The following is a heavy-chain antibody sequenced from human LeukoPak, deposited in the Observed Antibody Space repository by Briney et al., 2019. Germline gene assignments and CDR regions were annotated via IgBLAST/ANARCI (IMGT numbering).Heavy chain of an antibody. CDR2: ISSSSSYI. J-gene: IGHJ4*02. CDR3: ARLIAAAGTFDY. V-gene: IGHV3-21*01. Sequence: NPGGSLRLSCAASGFTFSSYSMNWVRQAPGKGLEWVSSISSSSSYIYYADSVKGRFTISRDNAKNSLYLQMNSLRAEDTAVYYCARLIAAAGTFDYWGQGTLVTVSS. CDR1: GFTFSSYS. D-gene: IGHD6-13*01.